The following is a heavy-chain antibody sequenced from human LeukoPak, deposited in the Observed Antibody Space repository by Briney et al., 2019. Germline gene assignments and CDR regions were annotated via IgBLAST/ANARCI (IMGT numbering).Heavy chain of an antibody. Sequence: GGSVRLSCAASGFTVSSNYMSWVRQAPGKGLEWVSIIYSGGTTYYADSVKGRFTISRDNSKNTLYLQMNSLRAEDTAVYYCAREVLDTAMALGYWGQGTLATVSS. D-gene: IGHD5-18*01. V-gene: IGHV3-66*01. CDR1: GFTVSSNY. CDR3: AREVLDTAMALGY. CDR2: IYSGGTT. J-gene: IGHJ4*02.